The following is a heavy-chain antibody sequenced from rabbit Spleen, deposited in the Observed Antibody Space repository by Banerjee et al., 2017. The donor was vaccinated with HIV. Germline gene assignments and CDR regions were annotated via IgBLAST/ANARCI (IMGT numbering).Heavy chain of an antibody. CDR1: GVSFSGDSY. CDR3: ARDTGTSFSTYGMDL. J-gene: IGHJ6*01. V-gene: IGHV1S45*01. Sequence: QEQLEESGGDLVKPGASLTLTCIASGVSFSGDSYMCWVRQAPGKGLEWIACIDTSDGDTDYANWPKGRFTISKTSSTTVTLQMTSLTAADTATYFCARDTGTSFSTYGMDLWGQGTLVPS. CDR2: IDTSDGDT. D-gene: IGHD8-1*01.